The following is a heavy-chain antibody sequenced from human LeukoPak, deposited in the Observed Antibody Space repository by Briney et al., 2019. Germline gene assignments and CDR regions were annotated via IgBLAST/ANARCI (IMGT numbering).Heavy chain of an antibody. D-gene: IGHD1-26*01. J-gene: IGHJ2*01. V-gene: IGHV4-59*01. CDR2: IYYSGST. Sequence: SETLSLTCTVSGASISSYYWTWIRQPPGKGLEWIGYIYYSGSTNYNPSLKSRVTMSVDTSKNQFSLKLSSVTAADTAVYYCARDQVGGTWYFDLWGRGTLVTVSS. CDR1: GASISSYY. CDR3: ARDQVGGTWYFDL.